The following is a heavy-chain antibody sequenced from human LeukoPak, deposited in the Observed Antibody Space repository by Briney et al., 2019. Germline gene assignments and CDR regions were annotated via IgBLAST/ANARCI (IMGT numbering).Heavy chain of an antibody. V-gene: IGHV3-20*04. CDR2: INWNGGST. CDR1: GFTFDNYG. CDR3: TGEHIAGDLCYFDY. Sequence: GGSLRLSCAASGFTFDNYGMSWVRQPPGKGLEWVSSINWNGGSTGYADSVKGRFTISRDNAKNSLYLQMNSLRAEDGAGYCFTGEHIAGDLCYFDYWGQGSLVTVSS. J-gene: IGHJ4*02. D-gene: IGHD6-13*01.